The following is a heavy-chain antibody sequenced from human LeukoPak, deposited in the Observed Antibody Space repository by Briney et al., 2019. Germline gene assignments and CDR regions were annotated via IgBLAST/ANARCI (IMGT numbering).Heavy chain of an antibody. CDR3: ARHIVATTNVGNLDYYYYYYMDV. V-gene: IGHV5-51*01. CDR2: MYPGDSDT. D-gene: IGHD5-12*01. CDR1: GYTFTNYW. Sequence: GESLKISCKGSGYTFTNYWIGWVRQMPGKGLEWMGIMYPGDSDTRYSPSFQGQVTISADKSISTAYLQWSSLKASDTAMYYCARHIVATTNVGNLDYYYYYYMDVWGKGTTVTVSS. J-gene: IGHJ6*03.